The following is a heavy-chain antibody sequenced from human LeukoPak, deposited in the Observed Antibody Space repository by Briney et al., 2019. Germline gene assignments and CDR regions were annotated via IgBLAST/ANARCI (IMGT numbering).Heavy chain of an antibody. CDR3: AKDLSSYYYDSSGDFYYFVY. J-gene: IGHJ4*02. Sequence: PGGSLRLSCAASGLTFSSYAMSWVRQAPGKGLEWVSAISGSGGSTYYADSVKGRFTISRDNSKNTLYLQMNSLRAEDTAVYYCAKDLSSYYYDSSGDFYYFVYWGQGTLVTVSS. V-gene: IGHV3-23*01. D-gene: IGHD3-22*01. CDR1: GLTFSSYA. CDR2: ISGSGGST.